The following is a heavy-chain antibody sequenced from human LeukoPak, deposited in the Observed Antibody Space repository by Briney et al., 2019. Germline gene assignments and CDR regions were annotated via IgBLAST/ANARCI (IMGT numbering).Heavy chain of an antibody. J-gene: IGHJ4*02. CDR2: INPSGGST. D-gene: IGHD5-12*01. V-gene: IGHV1-46*01. CDR1: GYIFTGYY. Sequence: ASVKVSCKASGYIFTGYYLHWVRQPPGQGLEWMGIINPSGGSTSYAQKFQGRVTMTRDTSTSTVYMELSSLRSEDTAVYYCAREGYSGYDYDYWGQGTLVTVSS. CDR3: AREGYSGYDYDY.